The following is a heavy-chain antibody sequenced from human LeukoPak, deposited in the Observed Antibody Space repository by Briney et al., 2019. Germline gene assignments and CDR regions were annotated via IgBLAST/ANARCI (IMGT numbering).Heavy chain of an antibody. CDR1: GFTFSSYA. Sequence: GGSLRLSCAASGFTFSSYAMSWVRQAPGKGLEWVSAISGSGGSTYYADSVKGRFTISRDNSKNTLYLQMNSLRAEDTAVYYCANLGYGDYTLLRYWGRGTLVTVSS. CDR2: ISGSGGST. J-gene: IGHJ4*02. CDR3: ANLGYGDYTLLRY. V-gene: IGHV3-23*01. D-gene: IGHD4-17*01.